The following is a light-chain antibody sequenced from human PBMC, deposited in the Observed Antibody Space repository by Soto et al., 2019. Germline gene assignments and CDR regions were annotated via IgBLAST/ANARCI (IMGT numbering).Light chain of an antibody. J-gene: IGLJ2*01. CDR1: SSDIGAYNF. CDR3: TSWTTSTTMI. Sequence: QSVLTQPASVSGSPGQSITISCTGTSSDIGAYNFVSWYQQHPGKAPKLMLYDVNIRPSGVSNRFCGSKSGNTASLTISGLQAEDEADYYCTSWTTSTTMIFGGGTQLTVL. CDR2: DVN. V-gene: IGLV2-14*03.